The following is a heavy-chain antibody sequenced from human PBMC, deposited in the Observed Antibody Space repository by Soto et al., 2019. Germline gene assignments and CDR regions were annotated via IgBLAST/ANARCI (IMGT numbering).Heavy chain of an antibody. J-gene: IGHJ4*02. Sequence: SETLSLTCAVYGGSFSGYYWSWIRQPPGKGLEWIGEINHSGSTNYNPSLKSRVTISVDTSKNQFSLKLSSVTAADTGTYYCAQVDDVAALFAYLGQGTLVTVPQ. D-gene: IGHD6-6*01. CDR2: INHSGST. CDR3: AQVDDVAALFAY. V-gene: IGHV4-34*01. CDR1: GGSFSGYY.